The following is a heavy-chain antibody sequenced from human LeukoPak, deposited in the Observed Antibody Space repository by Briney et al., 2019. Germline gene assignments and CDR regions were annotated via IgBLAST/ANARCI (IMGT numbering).Heavy chain of an antibody. Sequence: GGSLRLSCAASGFTFDDYAMHWVRQAPGKGLEWASGISWNSGTIDYADSVKGRFTISRDNAKNSLYLQMNSLRAEDTALYYCAKANWESGFDYWGQGTLVTVSS. V-gene: IGHV3-9*01. J-gene: IGHJ4*02. CDR2: ISWNSGTI. CDR1: GFTFDDYA. CDR3: AKANWESGFDY. D-gene: IGHD7-27*01.